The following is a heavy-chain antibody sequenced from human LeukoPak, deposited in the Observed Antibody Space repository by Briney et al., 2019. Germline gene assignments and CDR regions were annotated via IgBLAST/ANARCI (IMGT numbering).Heavy chain of an antibody. CDR1: GGSISSGGYS. Sequence: SQTLSHTCAVSGGSISSGGYSWSWIRQPPGKGLEWIGYIYHSGSTYYNPSLKSRVTISVDRSKNQFSLKLSSVTAADTAVYYCARASQWLGSRWFDPWGQGTLVTVSS. J-gene: IGHJ5*02. D-gene: IGHD6-19*01. V-gene: IGHV4-30-2*01. CDR3: ARASQWLGSRWFDP. CDR2: IYHSGST.